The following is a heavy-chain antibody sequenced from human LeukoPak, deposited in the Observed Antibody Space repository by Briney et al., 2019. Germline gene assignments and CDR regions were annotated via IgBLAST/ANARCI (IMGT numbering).Heavy chain of an antibody. D-gene: IGHD4-23*01. CDR3: TRDYGGFDY. J-gene: IGHJ4*02. Sequence: PGRSLRLSCRTSGFTFGDYVMTWVRQAPGKGLEWVGFIRSKVYGGTTEYAASVKGRFIISRDDSKSIAYLQMSSLKTEDTAVYYCTRDYGGFDYWGQGTLVTVSS. CDR1: GFTFGDYV. V-gene: IGHV3-49*04. CDR2: IRSKVYGGTT.